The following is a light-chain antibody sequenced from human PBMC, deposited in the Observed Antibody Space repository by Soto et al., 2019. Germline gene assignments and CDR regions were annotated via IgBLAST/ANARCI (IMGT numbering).Light chain of an antibody. Sequence: DIQLTQSPSTLSAYVGDRVNMTCRASQSISDWLAWYQQKPGKAPELLISDASTLATGVPSRFSGSGSGTEFTLTISSLQTDDSATYFCQEYKTYAFGPGTKVHIK. CDR2: DAS. CDR3: QEYKTYA. V-gene: IGKV1-5*01. J-gene: IGKJ2*01. CDR1: QSISDW.